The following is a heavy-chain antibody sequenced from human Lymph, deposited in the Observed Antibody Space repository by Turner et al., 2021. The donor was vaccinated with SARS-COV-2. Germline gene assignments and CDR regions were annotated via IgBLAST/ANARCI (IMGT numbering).Heavy chain of an antibody. CDR3: ARETVNNWVDP. CDR2: IYYIGST. D-gene: IGHD2-21*02. Sequence: QVQLQESGPRLVKPLETLSLTCTVSGGAMNSNYWSWIRQPPGKRLEWIGYIYYIGSTNYNPSLKSRVTISVDTSKNQFSRKLTSVTAADTAIYYCARETVNNWVDPWGQGILVTVSS. V-gene: IGHV4-59*01. CDR1: GGAMNSNY. J-gene: IGHJ5*02.